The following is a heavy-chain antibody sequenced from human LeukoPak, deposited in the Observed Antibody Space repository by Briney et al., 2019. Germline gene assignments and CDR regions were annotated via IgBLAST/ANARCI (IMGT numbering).Heavy chain of an antibody. CDR3: AKDIVPDSGWDLDY. CDR1: GLTFSIYS. Sequence: GGSLRLPCVASGLTFSIYSMIWVRQRPGKGLEWVASIYNSGTKIFYADSVKGRFTISRDNSNNVLFLQMDSLRAEDSAIYYCAKDIVPDSGWDLDYWGRGTLVTVSS. CDR2: IYNSGTKI. J-gene: IGHJ4*02. D-gene: IGHD6-19*01. V-gene: IGHV3-23*05.